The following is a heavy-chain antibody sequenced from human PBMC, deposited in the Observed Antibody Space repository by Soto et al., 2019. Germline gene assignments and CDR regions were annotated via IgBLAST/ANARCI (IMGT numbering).Heavy chain of an antibody. CDR1: GGSISSSSYY. J-gene: IGHJ5*02. D-gene: IGHD3-9*01. CDR2: IYYSGST. CDR3: ARLLYDILTGYPNWFDP. Sequence: SETRSLTCTVSGGSISSSSYYWGWIRQPPGKGLEWIGSIYYSGSTCYNPSLKSRVTISVDTSKNQFSLKLSSVTAADTAVYYCARLLYDILTGYPNWFDPWGQGTLVTVSS. V-gene: IGHV4-39*01.